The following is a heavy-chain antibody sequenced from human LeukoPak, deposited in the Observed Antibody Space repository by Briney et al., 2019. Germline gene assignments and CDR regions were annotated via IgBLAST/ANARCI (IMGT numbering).Heavy chain of an antibody. Sequence: GWSLRLSCEVSGFPVRSRYMTWVRQPPGKGLECVAVIYSGGTTYHIDSVKGRFTISRDISKSTMYLEMNNLRVEDTATYYCASLEGGPSDGRWGQRTPVIVSS. CDR2: IYSGGTT. D-gene: IGHD3-3*01. V-gene: IGHV3-53*01. J-gene: IGHJ1*01. CDR3: ASLEGGPSDGR. CDR1: GFPVRSRY.